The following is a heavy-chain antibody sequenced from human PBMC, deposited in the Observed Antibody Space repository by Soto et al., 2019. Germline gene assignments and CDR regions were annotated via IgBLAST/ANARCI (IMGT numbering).Heavy chain of an antibody. CDR3: AHRGYMYGNWDRGYFDF. Sequence: QITLKESGPTRVKPTQTLALTCTFSGFSLTTSGVGVGWIRKTPGKALEWLAVIYWDDDKRYNPSLKNRLTITKDTSKNQVVLIMAEMDPVDTATYFCAHRGYMYGNWDRGYFDFWGQGTLVTVSS. J-gene: IGHJ4*02. CDR2: IYWDDDK. D-gene: IGHD5-18*01. CDR1: GFSLTTSGVG. V-gene: IGHV2-5*02.